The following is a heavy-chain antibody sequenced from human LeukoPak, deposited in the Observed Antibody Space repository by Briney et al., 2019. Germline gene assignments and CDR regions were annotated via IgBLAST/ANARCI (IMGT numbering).Heavy chain of an antibody. CDR1: GFTFSSYD. V-gene: IGHV3-13*01. CDR2: IGTAGDT. D-gene: IGHD3-10*01. J-gene: IGHJ6*03. CDR3: ASLVLLFFGESVAAGHVDMDV. Sequence: PGGSLRLSCAASGFTFSSYDMHWVRQATGKGLEWVSAIGTAGDTYYPGSVKGRFTISTENAKNSLYLQMNSLRLEDTATYYCASLVLLFFGESVAAGHVDMDVWGKGTTVTVSS.